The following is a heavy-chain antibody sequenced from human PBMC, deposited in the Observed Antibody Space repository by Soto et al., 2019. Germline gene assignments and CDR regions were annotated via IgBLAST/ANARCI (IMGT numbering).Heavy chain of an antibody. CDR3: AKDIDSTYFNWFDP. Sequence: GGSLRLSCAASGFTFSSYAMIWVRQAPGKGLEWVSAISGSGGSTYYADSVKGRFTISRDNSKNTLYLQMNSLRAEDTAVYYCAKDIDSTYFNWFDPWGQGTLVTVS. CDR2: ISGSGGST. J-gene: IGHJ5*02. CDR1: GFTFSSYA. V-gene: IGHV3-23*01. D-gene: IGHD3-9*01.